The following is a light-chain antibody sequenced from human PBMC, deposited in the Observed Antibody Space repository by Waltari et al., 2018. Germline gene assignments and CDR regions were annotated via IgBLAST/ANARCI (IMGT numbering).Light chain of an antibody. J-gene: IGLJ1*01. V-gene: IGLV2-11*01. CDR1: SSDVGGYDY. CDR3: CSYAGSYIYV. Sequence: QSALTQPRSVSGSPGQSITIACAGTSSDVGGYDYVSWYQQYPGKATKLIIYDVTTRPSGVPDRFSGSKSANTASLTISGLQAEDEADYYCCSYAGSYIYVFGSGTKVTVL. CDR2: DVT.